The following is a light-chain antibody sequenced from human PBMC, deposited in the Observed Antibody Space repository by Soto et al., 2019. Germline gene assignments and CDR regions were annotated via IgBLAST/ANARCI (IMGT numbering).Light chain of an antibody. CDR3: QQYGSSPLT. CDR2: GAS. J-gene: IGKJ4*01. Sequence: EIVLAQSPGTLSLSPGDRPTLSCRASQSVTSSYLAWYQQRPGQAPRLLIYGASSRATGIPDRFSGSGSGTDFTLTISRLEPEDFAVYYCQQYGSSPLTFGGGTKVEIK. CDR1: QSVTSSY. V-gene: IGKV3-20*01.